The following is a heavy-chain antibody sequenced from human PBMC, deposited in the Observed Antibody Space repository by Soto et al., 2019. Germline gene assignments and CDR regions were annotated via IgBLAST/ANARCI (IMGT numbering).Heavy chain of an antibody. CDR2: ISSDGSST. J-gene: IGHJ4*02. V-gene: IGHV3-74*01. D-gene: IGHD3-22*01. CDR1: GFTFSTYW. CDR3: AIRASYYDSSGYFDY. Sequence: SLKISCAASGFTFSTYWMHWVRQAPGKGLVWVSLISSDGSSTSYADSVKGRFTISRDNAKNTLYLQMNSLRAEDTAVYYCAIRASYYDSSGYFDYWGQGTLVTVSS.